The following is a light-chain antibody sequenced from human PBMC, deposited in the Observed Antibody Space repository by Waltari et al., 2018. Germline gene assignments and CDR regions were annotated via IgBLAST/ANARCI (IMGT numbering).Light chain of an antibody. CDR1: QSISSY. V-gene: IGKV1-39*01. CDR2: AAS. J-gene: IGKJ2*01. CDR3: QQSYSTLL. Sequence: DIQMTQSPSSLSASVGDRVTITRRASQSISSYLNWYQQKPGKAPKLLIDAASSLQSWVPSRFSGSGSGTDFTLTISSLQPEDFATCYCQQSYSTLLFGQGTKLEIK.